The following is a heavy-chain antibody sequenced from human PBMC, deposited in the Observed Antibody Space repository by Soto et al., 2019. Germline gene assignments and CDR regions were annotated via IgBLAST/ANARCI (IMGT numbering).Heavy chain of an antibody. J-gene: IGHJ3*02. CDR3: ARHTNWNAAFDAFEI. D-gene: IGHD1-1*01. CDR2: IYYSGSS. V-gene: IGHV4-39*01. Sequence: QLQLQESGPGLVKPSETLSLTCNVSGDSISRSSYYWGWIRQPPGMGLEWIGSIYYSGSSYYSPSLKSRVTISVDTSKNQISLKLTSVTAADTAVYYCARHTNWNAAFDAFEIWGQGTMVTVSA. CDR1: GDSISRSSYY.